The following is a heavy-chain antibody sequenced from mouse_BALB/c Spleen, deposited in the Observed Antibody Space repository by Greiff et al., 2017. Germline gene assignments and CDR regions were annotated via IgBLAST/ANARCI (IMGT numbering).Heavy chain of an antibody. V-gene: IGHV1-9*01. J-gene: IGHJ3*01. CDR3: ARGEVRRQAWFAY. CDR1: GYTFSSYW. D-gene: IGHD2-14*01. CDR2: ILPGSGST. Sequence: QVQLQQSGAELMKPGASVKISCKATGYTFSSYWIEWVKQRPGHGLEWIGEILPGSGSTNYNEKFKGKATFTADTSSNTAYMQLSSLTSEDSAVYYCARGEVRRQAWFAYWGQGTLVTVSA.